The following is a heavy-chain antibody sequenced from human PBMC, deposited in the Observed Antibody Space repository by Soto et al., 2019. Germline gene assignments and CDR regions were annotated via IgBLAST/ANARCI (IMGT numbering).Heavy chain of an antibody. CDR2: IYYSGST. V-gene: IGHV4-31*02. CDR1: GGSFSSGGYY. Sequence: LSLTCTVSGGSFSSGGYYWSWIRQLPGKGLEWIGYIYYSGSTYYNPSLKSRFTISLDTSKNQFSLKLSSVTAADTAVYYCARATSFSGHHGYWGQGTLVTVSS. J-gene: IGHJ4*02. D-gene: IGHD2-8*02. CDR3: ARATSFSGHHGY.